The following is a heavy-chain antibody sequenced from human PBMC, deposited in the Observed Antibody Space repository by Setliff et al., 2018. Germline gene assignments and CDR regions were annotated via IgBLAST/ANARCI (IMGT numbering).Heavy chain of an antibody. D-gene: IGHD5-12*01. Sequence: ASVKVSCKASGYTFTNYVFHWVRQAPGQRLEWMGRINLNTGNIFYAQEFQGRVTLTRDASISTAYMELTGLRYDDTAIYYCARDTLALKDITLFDYWGQGTLVTAPQ. CDR1: GYTFTNYV. V-gene: IGHV1-2*02. CDR2: INLNTGNI. CDR3: ARDTLALKDITLFDY. J-gene: IGHJ4*02.